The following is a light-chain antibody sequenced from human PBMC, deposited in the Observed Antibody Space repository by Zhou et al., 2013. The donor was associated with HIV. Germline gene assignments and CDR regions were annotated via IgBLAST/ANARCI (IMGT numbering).Light chain of an antibody. CDR3: QQSYTTPET. J-gene: IGKJ4*01. Sequence: DIQMTQSPSSLSASVGDRVTITCRASQNIGSYLNWYQQKPGRAPSLVVHTTSTLQGGVPSRFSGSGSGTDFTLTISNLQPEDFATYYCQQSYTTPETFGGGTKVEIK. CDR2: TTS. V-gene: IGKV1-39*01. CDR1: QNIGSY.